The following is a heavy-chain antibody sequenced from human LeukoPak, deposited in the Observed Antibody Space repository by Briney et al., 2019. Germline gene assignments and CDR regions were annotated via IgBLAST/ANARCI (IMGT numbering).Heavy chain of an antibody. V-gene: IGHV3-30*02. CDR2: IRYDGSNK. D-gene: IGHD2-2*01. CDR3: AKDDPAPFDY. CDR1: GFTFSSYG. Sequence: GGSLRLSCAASGFTFSSYGMHWVRQAPGKGLEWVAFIRYDGSNKNYADSVKGRFTISRDNSKNTLYLQMNSLRVEDTAVYYCAKDDPAPFDYWGQGTLVTVSS. J-gene: IGHJ4*02.